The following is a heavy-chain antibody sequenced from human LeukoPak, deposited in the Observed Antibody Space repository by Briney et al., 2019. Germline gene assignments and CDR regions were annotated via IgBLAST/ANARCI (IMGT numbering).Heavy chain of an antibody. J-gene: IGHJ5*02. CDR3: AKSDTSGWLTWFDP. V-gene: IGHV4-59*01. Sequence: SETLSLTCTVSGGSISSDYWSWIRQPPGKGLEWIGYIYHSGSTNYNPSLKSRVTISVDPSKNQFSLKLSSVTAADTAVYYCAKSDTSGWLTWFDPWGQGTLVTVSS. CDR1: GGSISSDY. CDR2: IYHSGST. D-gene: IGHD6-19*01.